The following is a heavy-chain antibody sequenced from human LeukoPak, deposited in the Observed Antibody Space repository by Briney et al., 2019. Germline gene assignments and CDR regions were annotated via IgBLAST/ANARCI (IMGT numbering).Heavy chain of an antibody. D-gene: IGHD3-10*01. CDR3: AREIGSGSFLDN. Sequence: ASVKVFCKASGYSFAGYYMHWVRQAPGQGLEWMGWINPKIGGTNYAQKFQGRVTMTRDTSISTAYMELSRLRSDDTAVYYCAREIGSGSFLDNWGQGTLVTASS. V-gene: IGHV1-2*02. CDR1: GYSFAGYY. J-gene: IGHJ4*02. CDR2: INPKIGGT.